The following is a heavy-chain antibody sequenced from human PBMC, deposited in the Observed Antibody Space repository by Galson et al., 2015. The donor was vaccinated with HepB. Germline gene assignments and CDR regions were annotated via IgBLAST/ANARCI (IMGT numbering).Heavy chain of an antibody. CDR2: IYSDGST. Sequence: TLSLTCTVSGGSTSSYYWSWIRQPPGKGLEWIGYIYSDGSTNYNPSLKTRVTMSVDTSKNQFSLRLSSMTAADTAVYYCARYCSSTNCYWSFDYWGRGTLVTVSS. CDR1: GGSTSSYY. J-gene: IGHJ4*02. V-gene: IGHV4-59*01. D-gene: IGHD2-2*01. CDR3: ARYCSSTNCYWSFDY.